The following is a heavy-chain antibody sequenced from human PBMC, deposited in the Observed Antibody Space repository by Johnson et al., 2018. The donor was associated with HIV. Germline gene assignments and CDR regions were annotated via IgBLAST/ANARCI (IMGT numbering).Heavy chain of an antibody. V-gene: IGHV3-7*01. J-gene: IGHJ3*02. CDR3: ARDKPIVVVMKSDAFDI. D-gene: IGHD3-22*01. CDR1: GSTFSSYW. CDR2: IKQDGSEK. Sequence: VQLVESGGGLVQPGGSPRLSCAASGSTFSSYWMSWVRQAPGKGLEWVANIKQDGSEKYYVDSVKGRFTISRDNAKNSLYLQMNSLRAEDTAVYYCARDKPIVVVMKSDAFDIWGQGTMVTVSS.